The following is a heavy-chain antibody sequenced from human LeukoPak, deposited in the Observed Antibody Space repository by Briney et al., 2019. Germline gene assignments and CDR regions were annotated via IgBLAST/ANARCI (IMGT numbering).Heavy chain of an antibody. CDR1: GFTFSSYA. Sequence: GGSLRLSCAASGFTFSSYAMSWVRQTPGKGLEWVSRISPDGNSRGYADSVKGRFIISRDSATNTLSLQMNSLTADDTAVYYCARDGGLLPDNWGKGTLVTVSS. D-gene: IGHD2-21*02. J-gene: IGHJ4*02. V-gene: IGHV3-74*01. CDR2: ISPDGNSR. CDR3: ARDGGLLPDN.